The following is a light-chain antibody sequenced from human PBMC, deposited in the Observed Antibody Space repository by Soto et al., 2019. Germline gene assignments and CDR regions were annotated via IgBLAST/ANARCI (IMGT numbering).Light chain of an antibody. J-gene: IGLJ2*01. V-gene: IGLV2-14*01. CDR2: DVS. CDR3: SSNTISSTRV. CDR1: SSDVGGYNY. Sequence: QSALTQPASVSGSPGQSITISCTGTSSDVGGYNYVSWYQQHPGKAPKLMIYDVSNRPSGVSNRFSGSKSGNTASLTISGLQAEDEADYYCSSNTISSTRVFGRGTKLTVL.